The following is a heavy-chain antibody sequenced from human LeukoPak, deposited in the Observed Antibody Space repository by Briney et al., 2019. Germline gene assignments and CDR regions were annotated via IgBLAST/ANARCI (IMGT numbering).Heavy chain of an antibody. Sequence: ETLTLTCTVSGGSISSSSYYWGWIRQPPGKGLEWIGSSYYSGSTYYKPSLKSRVTISVDTSKNQFSLKLSSVTAADSAVYYCARHSRIFGVVIARWFDPWGQGTLVTVSS. V-gene: IGHV4-39*01. CDR2: SYYSGST. CDR1: GGSISSSSYY. J-gene: IGHJ5*02. CDR3: ARHSRIFGVVIARWFDP. D-gene: IGHD3-3*01.